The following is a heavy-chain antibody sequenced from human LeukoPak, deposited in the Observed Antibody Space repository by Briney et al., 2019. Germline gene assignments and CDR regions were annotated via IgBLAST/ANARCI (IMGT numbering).Heavy chain of an antibody. Sequence: ASVKVSCKASGGTLSSSTISWVRQAPGQGLEWMGGIIPIFGTVNYAQKFQGRVTITADESTSTAYMELSSLRSEDTAVYYCASRGYGSGSYYGSDYWGQGTLVTVSS. CDR2: IIPIFGTV. CDR1: GGTLSSST. CDR3: ASRGYGSGSYYGSDY. J-gene: IGHJ4*02. V-gene: IGHV1-69*13. D-gene: IGHD3-10*01.